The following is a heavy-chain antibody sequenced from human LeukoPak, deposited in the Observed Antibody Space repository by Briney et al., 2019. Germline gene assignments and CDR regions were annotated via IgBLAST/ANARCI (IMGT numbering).Heavy chain of an antibody. CDR2: IYTSGST. Sequence: SQTLSLTCTVSGGSISSGSCYWSWIRQPAGKGLESIGRIYTSGSTNYNPSLKSRVTISVDTSKNQFPLKLSSVTAADTAVYYCARDLDYYDSSGYPRSYWFDPWGQGTLVTVSS. D-gene: IGHD3-22*01. CDR1: GGSISSGSCY. CDR3: ARDLDYYDSSGYPRSYWFDP. V-gene: IGHV4-61*02. J-gene: IGHJ5*02.